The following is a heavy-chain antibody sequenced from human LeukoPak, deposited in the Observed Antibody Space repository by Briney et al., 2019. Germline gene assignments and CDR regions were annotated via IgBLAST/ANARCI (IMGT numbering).Heavy chain of an antibody. Sequence: GASVKVSCKASGGIISSYAISWMRQAPGQGLEWMGWINTNTGNPTYAQGFTGRFVFSLDTSVSTAYLQISSLKAEDTAVYYCARDHHTYCGGDCYSRWFDPWGQGTLVTVSS. CDR2: INTNTGNP. CDR3: ARDHHTYCGGDCYSRWFDP. D-gene: IGHD2-21*02. CDR1: GGIISSYA. J-gene: IGHJ5*02. V-gene: IGHV7-4-1*02.